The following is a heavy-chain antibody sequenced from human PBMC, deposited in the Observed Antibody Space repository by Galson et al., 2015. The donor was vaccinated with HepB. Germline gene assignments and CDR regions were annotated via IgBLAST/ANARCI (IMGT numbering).Heavy chain of an antibody. D-gene: IGHD2-15*01. V-gene: IGHV3-30-3*01. CDR3: ARDLGYCSGGSCYPNWFDP. J-gene: IGHJ5*02. CDR2: ISYDGSNK. Sequence: SLRLSCAASGFTFSSYAMHWVRQAPGKGLEWVAVISYDGSNKYYADSVKGRFTISRDNSKNTLYLQMNSLRAEDTAVYYCARDLGYCSGGSCYPNWFDPWGQGTLVTVSS. CDR1: GFTFSSYA.